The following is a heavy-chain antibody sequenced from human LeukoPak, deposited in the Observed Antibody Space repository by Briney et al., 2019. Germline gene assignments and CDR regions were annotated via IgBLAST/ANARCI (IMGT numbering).Heavy chain of an antibody. Sequence: ASVKVSCKASGYTFTGYYMHWVRQAPGQGLEWMGWINPNSGGTNYAQKFQGWVTMTRDTSISTAYMELSRLRSDDTAVYYCARDSVARYCSSTSCYESYYYYGMDVWGQGTTVTVSS. V-gene: IGHV1-2*04. CDR1: GYTFTGYY. J-gene: IGHJ6*02. CDR3: ARDSVARYCSSTSCYESYYYYGMDV. D-gene: IGHD2-2*01. CDR2: INPNSGGT.